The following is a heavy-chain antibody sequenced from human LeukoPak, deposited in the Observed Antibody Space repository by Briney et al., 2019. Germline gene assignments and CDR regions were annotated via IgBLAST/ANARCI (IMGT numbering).Heavy chain of an antibody. J-gene: IGHJ6*03. Sequence: SETMSPTCTVSGGSLSNYYCSWVRQPPGKGLEWIGYIYYIGSSSNYNPSLKSRVTISVDTSENQFSLKISSLTALDTAVSDCARAVGTTVSSFYYSYYMDFWGKGATVTVSS. CDR2: IYYIGSS. CDR3: ARAVGTTVSSFYYSYYMDF. CDR1: GGSLSNYY. D-gene: IGHD1-14*01. V-gene: IGHV4-59*01.